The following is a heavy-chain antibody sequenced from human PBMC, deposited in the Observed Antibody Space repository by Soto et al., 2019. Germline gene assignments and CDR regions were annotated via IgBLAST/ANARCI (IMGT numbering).Heavy chain of an antibody. CDR3: ARGSSYYYGSGSYGY. CDR1: GGSISSGGYY. J-gene: IGHJ4*02. V-gene: IGHV4-31*03. Sequence: SETLSLTCTVSGGSISSGGYYWSWIRQHPGKGLEWIGYIYYSGSTYYNPSLKSRVTISVDTSKNQFSLKLSSVTAADTAVYYCARGSSYYYGSGSYGYWGQGTLVTVSS. D-gene: IGHD3-10*01. CDR2: IYYSGST.